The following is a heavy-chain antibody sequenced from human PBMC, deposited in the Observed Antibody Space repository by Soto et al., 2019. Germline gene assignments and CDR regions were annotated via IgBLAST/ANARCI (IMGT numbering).Heavy chain of an antibody. CDR3: ARSVGGSNVNFDY. Sequence: ASVKVSCKASGYTFPSYDINWVRQATGQGPEWMGWMNPDSGNTGYVQKFQGRVTMTRNTAISTAYMELSSLRSEDTAVYYCARSVGGSNVNFDYWGQGTLVNVSS. D-gene: IGHD3-10*01. J-gene: IGHJ4*02. CDR2: MNPDSGNT. V-gene: IGHV1-8*01. CDR1: GYTFPSYD.